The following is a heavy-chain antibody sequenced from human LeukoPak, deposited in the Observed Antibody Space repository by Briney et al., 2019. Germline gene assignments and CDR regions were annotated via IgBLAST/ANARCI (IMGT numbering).Heavy chain of an antibody. J-gene: IGHJ4*02. CDR3: ARGGYYLDY. Sequence: PSETLSLTCTVSGGSISSYYWSWIRQPPGKGLEWIGYIYYSGSTSYNPSLKSRVTISVDTSKNQFSLKLSSVTAADTAVYYCARGGYYLDYWGQGTLVTVSS. CDR2: IYYSGST. D-gene: IGHD3-22*01. V-gene: IGHV4-59*01. CDR1: GGSISSYY.